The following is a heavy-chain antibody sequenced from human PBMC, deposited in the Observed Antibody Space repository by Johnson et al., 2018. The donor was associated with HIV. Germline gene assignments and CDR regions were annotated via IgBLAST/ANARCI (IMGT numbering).Heavy chain of an antibody. J-gene: IGHJ3*02. Sequence: VQLVESGGGLVKPGGSLRLSCAASGFTFSNAWMSWVRQAPGKGLEWVGRIKSKTDGGTTDYDAPVKGRFTISRDNSKNTLYLQMNSLRAEDTAVYYCAKTEDAFDIWGQGTMVTVSS. V-gene: IGHV3-15*01. CDR1: GFTFSNAW. CDR2: IKSKTDGGTT. CDR3: AKTEDAFDI.